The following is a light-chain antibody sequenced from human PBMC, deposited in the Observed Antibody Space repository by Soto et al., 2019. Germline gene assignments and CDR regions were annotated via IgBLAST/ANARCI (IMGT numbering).Light chain of an antibody. CDR2: DAS. CDR1: QGVSSY. Sequence: EIVLTQYPATLSLSPGERATLSCRASQGVSSYLAWYQQKPGQAPRLLIYDASNRATGIPARFSGSGPGTDFTLTISSLEPEDFAVYYCQQRSNWLYTFGQGTKLEIK. CDR3: QQRSNWLYT. V-gene: IGKV3D-11*01. J-gene: IGKJ2*01.